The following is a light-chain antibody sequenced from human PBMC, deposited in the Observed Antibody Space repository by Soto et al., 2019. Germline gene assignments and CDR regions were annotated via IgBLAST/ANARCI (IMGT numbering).Light chain of an antibody. Sequence: QSVLTQPASVSGSPGQSITISCTGTSXDVGGYKYVSWYQQHPGKAPKLMIYEVTNRPSGVSNRFSGSKSGNTASPTISGLQAEDEADYYCSSYTSRRTVVFGTGTKVTVL. CDR3: SSYTSRRTVV. CDR1: SXDVGGYKY. CDR2: EVT. J-gene: IGLJ1*01. V-gene: IGLV2-14*01.